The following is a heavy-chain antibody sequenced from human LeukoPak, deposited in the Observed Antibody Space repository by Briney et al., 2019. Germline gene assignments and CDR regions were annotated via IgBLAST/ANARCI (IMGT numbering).Heavy chain of an antibody. J-gene: IGHJ6*02. Sequence: GGSLRLSCAASGFTFSSYWMSWVRQAPGKGLEWVANIKQDGSEKYYVDSVKGRFTISRDNAKNSLYLQMNSLRAEDTAVYYCARGGVDYGDYGLALYYYYGMDVWGQGTTVTVSS. CDR2: IKQDGSEK. D-gene: IGHD4-17*01. CDR3: ARGGVDYGDYGLALYYYYGMDV. CDR1: GFTFSSYW. V-gene: IGHV3-7*02.